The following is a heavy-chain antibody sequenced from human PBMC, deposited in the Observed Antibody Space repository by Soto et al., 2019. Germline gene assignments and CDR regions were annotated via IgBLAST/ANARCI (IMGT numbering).Heavy chain of an antibody. CDR3: ARSGGAVVPATGDYYYYMDV. J-gene: IGHJ6*03. V-gene: IGHV3-66*01. D-gene: IGHD2-2*01. Sequence: GGSLRLSCAASGFTVSSNYMSWVRQAPGKGLEWVSVIYSGGSTYYADSVKGRFTISRDNSKNTLYPQMNSLRAEDTAVYYCARSGGAVVPATGDYYYYMDVWGKGTTVTVSS. CDR2: IYSGGST. CDR1: GFTVSSNY.